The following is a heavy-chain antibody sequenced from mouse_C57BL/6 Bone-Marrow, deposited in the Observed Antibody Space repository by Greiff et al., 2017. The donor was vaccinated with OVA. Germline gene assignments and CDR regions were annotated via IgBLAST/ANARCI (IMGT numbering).Heavy chain of an antibody. V-gene: IGHV1-72*01. D-gene: IGHD3-2*02. CDR3: AISRQLRLRKVFDY. Sequence: QVQLQQPGAELVKPGASVKLSCKASGYTFTSYWMHWVKQRPGRGLEWIGRLDPNSGGTKYNEKFKSKATLTGAKPSSTAYMQLSSLTSEDDAVYYCAISRQLRLRKVFDYWGQGTTLPVSS. J-gene: IGHJ2*01. CDR1: GYTFTSYW. CDR2: LDPNSGGT.